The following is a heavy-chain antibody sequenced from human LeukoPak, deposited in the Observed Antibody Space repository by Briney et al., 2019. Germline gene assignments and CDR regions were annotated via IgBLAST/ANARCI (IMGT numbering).Heavy chain of an antibody. Sequence: ASVKVSCKASGYTFTSYGISWVRQAPGQGLEWMGWISAYNGNTNYAQKLQGRVTMTTDTSTSTAYMELRSLRSDDTAVYYCARDTVVIDYYYYGMDVWGQGTTVTVSS. CDR2: ISAYNGNT. D-gene: IGHD4-23*01. J-gene: IGHJ6*02. CDR1: GYTFTSYG. V-gene: IGHV1-18*01. CDR3: ARDTVVIDYYYYGMDV.